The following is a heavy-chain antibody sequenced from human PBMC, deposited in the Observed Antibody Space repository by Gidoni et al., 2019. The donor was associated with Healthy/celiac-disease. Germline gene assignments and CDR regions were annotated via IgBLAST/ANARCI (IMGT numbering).Heavy chain of an antibody. Sequence: VQLVQSGAEVKRPGYSLQISCQVSGYSFTGYWIGWVRQMPGKGLEWMGIIYPGDSDTRYSPSFQGQVTISADKSISTAYLQWSSLKASDTAMYYCARRGYYDSSGYYPDYWGQGTLVTVSS. J-gene: IGHJ4*02. D-gene: IGHD3-22*01. V-gene: IGHV5-51*01. CDR3: ARRGYYDSSGYYPDY. CDR2: IYPGDSDT. CDR1: GYSFTGYW.